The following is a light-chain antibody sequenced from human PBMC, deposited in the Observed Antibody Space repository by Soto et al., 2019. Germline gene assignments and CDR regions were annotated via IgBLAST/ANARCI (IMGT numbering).Light chain of an antibody. V-gene: IGKV3-11*01. CDR2: DAS. CDR1: QSVSSY. CDR3: QQYGNSFVG. J-gene: IGKJ1*01. Sequence: EIVLTQSPSTLSLSPGERATLSCRASQSVSSYLAWYQQKPVQAPRLLIYDASNRATGIPARFSGSGSGTDFTLTISSLEPEDFAVYYCQQYGNSFVGFGQGTKVDIK.